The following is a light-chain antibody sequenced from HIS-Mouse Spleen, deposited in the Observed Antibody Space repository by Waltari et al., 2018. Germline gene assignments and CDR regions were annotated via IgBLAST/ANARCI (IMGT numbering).Light chain of an antibody. Sequence: QSALTQPASVSGSPGQSITISCTGTSSDVGGYNYGSWYQQHPGKAPKLMIYEVSNRPSWVSNRFSGTKSGNTASLTISGLQAEDEADYYCSSYTSSSTLVFGGGTKLTVL. J-gene: IGLJ2*01. CDR3: SSYTSSSTLV. CDR2: EVS. V-gene: IGLV2-14*01. CDR1: SSDVGGYNY.